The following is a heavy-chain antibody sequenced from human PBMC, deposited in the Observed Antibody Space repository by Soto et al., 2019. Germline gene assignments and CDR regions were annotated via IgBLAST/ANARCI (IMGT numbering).Heavy chain of an antibody. Sequence: ASETLAGTWGVYGGSFSAYYWSWIRQPPGKGLEWIGEINHSGSTNYNPSLKSRVTISVDTSKNQFSLKLSSVTAADTAVYYCARDLEWLLYTWFDPWGQGTLVTVSS. V-gene: IGHV4-34*01. CDR2: INHSGST. CDR3: ARDLEWLLYTWFDP. J-gene: IGHJ5*02. D-gene: IGHD3-3*01. CDR1: GGSFSAYY.